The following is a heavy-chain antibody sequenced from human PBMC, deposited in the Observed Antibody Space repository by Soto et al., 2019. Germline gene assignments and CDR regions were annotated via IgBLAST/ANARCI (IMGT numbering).Heavy chain of an antibody. V-gene: IGHV4-30-4*01. CDR1: GGSISSGYYY. CDR2: IYYSGNT. CDR3: ATYSLSGMDV. Sequence: SETLSLTCSVSGGSISSGYYYWSWIRQPPGKGLEWIGNIYYSGNTYYNPSRKSRLIISIDTSKNPFSLKVGSVTAPDPAVYYCATYSLSGMDVWGQGTTVTVSS. J-gene: IGHJ6*02. D-gene: IGHD2-2*01.